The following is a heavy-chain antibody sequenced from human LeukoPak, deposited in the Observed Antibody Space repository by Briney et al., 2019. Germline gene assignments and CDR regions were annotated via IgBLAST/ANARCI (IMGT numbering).Heavy chain of an antibody. J-gene: IGHJ3*02. CDR3: ARDAGGGDAFDI. CDR1: GGSISSYY. V-gene: IGHV4-59*01. Sequence: SETLSLTCTVSGGSISSYYWSWIRQPPGKGLEWIGYIYYSGSTNYNPSLKSRVTISVDTSKNQFSLKLSSVTAADTAVYYCARDAGGGDAFDIWGQGTMVTVSS. CDR2: IYYSGST. D-gene: IGHD3-10*01.